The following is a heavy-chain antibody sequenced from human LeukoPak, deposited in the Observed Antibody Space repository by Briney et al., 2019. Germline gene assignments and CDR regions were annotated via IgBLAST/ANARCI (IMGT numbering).Heavy chain of an antibody. J-gene: IGHJ4*02. CDR2: ISGSGGST. CDR1: GFTFSSYA. Sequence: GGPLRLSCAASGFTFSSYAMSWVRQPPGEGLEEVSAISGSGGSTYYADSVKGRFAISNDNYKNTLYPEMYDLSGEDPAVYYCAKRRGYRNFDYWGPGTLVTVSS. CDR3: AKRRGYRNFDY. D-gene: IGHD5-12*01. V-gene: IGHV3-23*01.